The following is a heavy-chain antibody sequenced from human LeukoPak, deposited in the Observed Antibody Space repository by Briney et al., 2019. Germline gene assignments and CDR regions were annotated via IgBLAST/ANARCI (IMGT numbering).Heavy chain of an antibody. D-gene: IGHD3-10*01. CDR1: GFTFSSYS. Sequence: GGSLRLSCAASGFTFSSYSMNWVRQAPGKGLEWVSYISGGGSTIYYADSVKGRFTVSRDNAKNSLYLQMNSLRDEDTAVYYCARWDYGSGREYFDYWGQGTLVTVSS. CDR2: ISGGGSTI. CDR3: ARWDYGSGREYFDY. V-gene: IGHV3-48*02. J-gene: IGHJ4*02.